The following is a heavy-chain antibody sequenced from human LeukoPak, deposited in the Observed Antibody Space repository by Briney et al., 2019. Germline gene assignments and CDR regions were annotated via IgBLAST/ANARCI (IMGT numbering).Heavy chain of an antibody. V-gene: IGHV3-7*01. CDR1: GFAFSTYW. D-gene: IGHD3-16*01. J-gene: IGHJ4*01. CDR3: ASGRHDFVH. CDR2: INLDGNEV. Sequence: GSLRLSCSASGFAFSTYWMTWVRQAPGKGLEWVANINLDGNEVHYVDSLKDRFAISRDNARNSLYLQVNSLRAEDTAVYYCASGRHDFVHWGHGTLVTVSS.